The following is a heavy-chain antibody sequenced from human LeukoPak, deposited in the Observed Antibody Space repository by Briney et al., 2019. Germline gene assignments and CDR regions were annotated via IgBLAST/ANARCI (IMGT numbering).Heavy chain of an antibody. J-gene: IGHJ4*02. CDR2: IIPIFGTA. CDR1: GGTFSSYA. V-gene: IGHV1-69*01. Sequence: GSSVKVSCKASGGTFSSYAISWVRQAPGQGLEWMGGIIPIFGTANYAQKFQGRVTITADESTSTDYMELSSLRSEDTAVYYCARVGSGLDYGDYPTGDDYWGQGTLVTVSS. D-gene: IGHD4-17*01. CDR3: ARVGSGLDYGDYPTGDDY.